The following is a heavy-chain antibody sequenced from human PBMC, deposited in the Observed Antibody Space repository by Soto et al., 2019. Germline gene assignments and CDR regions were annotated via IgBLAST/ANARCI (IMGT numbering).Heavy chain of an antibody. CDR3: GRHQGYSYGYFPFAS. V-gene: IGHV4-59*08. CDR2: IYYSGST. J-gene: IGHJ4*02. CDR1: GGSISSYY. Sequence: SETLSLTCTVSGGSISSYYWSWIRQPPGKGLEWIGYIYYSGSTNYNPSLKSRVTISVDTSKNQFSLKLSSVTAADTAVYYCGRHQGYSYGYFPFASWGQEPLAT. D-gene: IGHD5-18*01.